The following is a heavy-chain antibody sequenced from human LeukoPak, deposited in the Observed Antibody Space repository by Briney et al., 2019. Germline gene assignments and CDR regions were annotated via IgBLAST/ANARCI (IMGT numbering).Heavy chain of an antibody. CDR1: GFTFSSYA. D-gene: IGHD6-13*01. Sequence: GGSLRLSCAASGFTFSSYAMSWVRQAPGKGLEWVSAISGSGGSTYYADSVKGRFTISRDNAKKSLHLQMNSLRAEDTAVYYCARGAEGIAATDSNFDYWGQGTLVTVSS. J-gene: IGHJ4*02. V-gene: IGHV3-23*01. CDR3: ARGAEGIAATDSNFDY. CDR2: ISGSGGST.